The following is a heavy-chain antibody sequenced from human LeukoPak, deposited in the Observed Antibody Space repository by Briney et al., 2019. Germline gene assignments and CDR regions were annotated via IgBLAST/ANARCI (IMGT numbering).Heavy chain of an antibody. D-gene: IGHD3-16*01. V-gene: IGHV3-53*01. CDR3: AREITYYGMDV. CDR1: GFTVSRNY. Sequence: GGSLRLSCAASGFTVSRNYMNWVRQAPGKGLEWVSVIYSGGSTYDADSVKGRFTISRDNAKNSLYLQMNSLRAEDTAVYYCAREITYYGMDVWGQGTTVTVSS. CDR2: IYSGGST. J-gene: IGHJ6*02.